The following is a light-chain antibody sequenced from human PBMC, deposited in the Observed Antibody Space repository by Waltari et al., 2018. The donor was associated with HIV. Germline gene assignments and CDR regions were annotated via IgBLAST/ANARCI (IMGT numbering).Light chain of an antibody. Sequence: DVVLPQSPLSLPVTLGQQASISCRSSQGLDYSDEDTYLNWFQERTGQSPGRLSYKVSNRDSGVPDRFSGSGSGTDFTLQISRVEAEDVGVYYCMQGTHWPTSFGQGTKLEIK. CDR1: QGLDYSDEDTY. CDR2: KVS. CDR3: MQGTHWPTS. V-gene: IGKV2-30*01. J-gene: IGKJ2*01.